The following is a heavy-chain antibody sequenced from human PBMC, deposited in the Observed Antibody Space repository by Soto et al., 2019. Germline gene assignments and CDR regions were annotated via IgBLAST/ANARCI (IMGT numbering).Heavy chain of an antibody. Sequence: GGSLRLSCVASGFAFSTHAMSWVRQAPGKGLEWVSTFSGSGGNIYYAESVKGRLTISRDDSKNTLYLQMDSLRVEDTAVYYCAKDPPWTVGPLAMDVWGQGTTVTVSS. CDR1: GFAFSTHA. CDR3: AKDPPWTVGPLAMDV. CDR2: FSGSGGNI. J-gene: IGHJ6*02. V-gene: IGHV3-23*01. D-gene: IGHD1-26*01.